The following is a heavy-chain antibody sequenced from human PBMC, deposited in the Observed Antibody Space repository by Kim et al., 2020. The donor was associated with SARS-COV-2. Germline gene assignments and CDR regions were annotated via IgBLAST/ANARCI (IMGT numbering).Heavy chain of an antibody. CDR3: ARPYYDFWSGHYYMDV. D-gene: IGHD3-3*01. CDR1: GYTFTSYD. CDR2: MNPNSGNT. J-gene: IGHJ6*03. V-gene: IGHV1-8*01. Sequence: ASVKVSCKASGYTFTSYDINWVRQATGQGLEWMGWMNPNSGNTGYAQKFQGRVTMTRNTSISTAYMELSSLRSEDTAVYYCARPYYDFWSGHYYMDVWGKGTTVTVSS.